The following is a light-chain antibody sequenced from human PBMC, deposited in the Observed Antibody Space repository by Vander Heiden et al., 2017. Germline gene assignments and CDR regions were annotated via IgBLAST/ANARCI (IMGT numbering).Light chain of an antibody. J-gene: IGKJ1*01. Sequence: EIVLTQSPGTLSLSPGERATLSCRASQSVSNSYLAWYQQKPGQAPRVLIYGASSGAAGIPDRFSGSGSGTDFTLTISRLEPEDFAVYYCQQYGSSPTFGQGTKVEIK. V-gene: IGKV3-20*01. CDR2: GAS. CDR3: QQYGSSPT. CDR1: QSVSNSY.